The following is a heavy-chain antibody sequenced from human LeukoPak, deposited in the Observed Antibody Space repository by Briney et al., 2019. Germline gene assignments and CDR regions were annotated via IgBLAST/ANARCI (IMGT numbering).Heavy chain of an antibody. D-gene: IGHD3-22*01. Sequence: PGGSLRLSCAASGFTFSSYGMHWVRQAPGKGLEWVAFIRYDGSNKYYADSVKGRFTISRDNSKNTLYLQMNSLRAEDTAVYYCAKDTNYYDSSGYYLDFDYWGQGTLVTVSS. J-gene: IGHJ4*02. CDR3: AKDTNYYDSSGYYLDFDY. CDR2: IRYDGSNK. CDR1: GFTFSSYG. V-gene: IGHV3-30*02.